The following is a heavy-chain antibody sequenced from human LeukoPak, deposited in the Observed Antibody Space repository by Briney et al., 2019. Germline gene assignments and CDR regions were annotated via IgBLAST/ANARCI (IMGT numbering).Heavy chain of an antibody. CDR3: ARERNFYYFDY. CDR1: GFTFNDYT. Sequence: GGSLRLSCAASGFTFNDYTMTWVRQAPGKGLEWVSSIAGDCNYIFYADSVKGRFTISRDNAQNSLFLELNSLRGEDTAVYYCARERNFYYFDYWGQGALVTVSS. J-gene: IGHJ4*02. CDR2: IAGDCNYI. V-gene: IGHV3-21*01. D-gene: IGHD3-3*01.